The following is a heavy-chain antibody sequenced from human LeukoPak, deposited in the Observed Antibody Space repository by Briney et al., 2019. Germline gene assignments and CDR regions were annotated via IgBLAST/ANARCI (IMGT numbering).Heavy chain of an antibody. CDR3: ARDYYDSSGYLDY. J-gene: IGHJ4*02. D-gene: IGHD3-22*01. Sequence: PGGSLRLSCAASGFTSSSYWMSWVRQAPGKGLEWVANIKQDGSEKYYVDSVKGRFTISRDNAKNSLYLQMNSLRAEDTAVYYCARDYYDSSGYLDYWGQGTLVTVSS. CDR2: IKQDGSEK. V-gene: IGHV3-7*01. CDR1: GFTSSSYW.